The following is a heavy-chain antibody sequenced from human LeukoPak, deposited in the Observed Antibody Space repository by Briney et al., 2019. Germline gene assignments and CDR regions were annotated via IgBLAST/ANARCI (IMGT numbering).Heavy chain of an antibody. CDR3: ARATNYYYIDV. J-gene: IGHJ6*03. D-gene: IGHD4-11*01. CDR1: GYTFTVYY. V-gene: IGHV1-2*02. CDR2: INHNSGDT. Sequence: ASVRVSCEASGYTFTVYYMHWVRQAPGQGLEWMGWINHNSGDTNFAQKFQGRVTITRDTSISTAYMELSRLRSDDTAMYYCARATNYYYIDVWGKGTTVTVSS.